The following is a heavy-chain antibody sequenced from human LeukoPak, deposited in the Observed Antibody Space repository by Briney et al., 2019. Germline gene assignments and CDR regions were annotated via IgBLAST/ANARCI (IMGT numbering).Heavy chain of an antibody. J-gene: IGHJ4*02. V-gene: IGHV4-30-2*01. D-gene: IGHD3-10*01. CDR3: ARVRYYGSGSYYKNAYFDY. Sequence: SQTLSLTCAVSGGSISSGGYSWSWIRQPPGKGLEWIGYIYRSGSTYYNPSLKSRVTISVDRSKNQFSLKLSSVTAADTAVYYCARVRYYGSGSYYKNAYFDYWGQGTLVTVSS. CDR2: IYRSGST. CDR1: GGSISSGGYS.